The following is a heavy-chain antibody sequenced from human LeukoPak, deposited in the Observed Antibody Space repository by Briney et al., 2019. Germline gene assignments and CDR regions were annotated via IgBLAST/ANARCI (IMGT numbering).Heavy chain of an antibody. D-gene: IGHD6-19*01. J-gene: IGHJ4*02. Sequence: ASVKVSCKASGYTFTSYGISLVRQAPGQGLEWMGWISAYNGSTNYAQKLQGRVTMTTDTSTSTAYMELRSLRSDDTAVYYCARDHGIAVAGTDFDYWGQGTLVTVSS. CDR1: GYTFTSYG. CDR2: ISAYNGST. CDR3: ARDHGIAVAGTDFDY. V-gene: IGHV1-18*01.